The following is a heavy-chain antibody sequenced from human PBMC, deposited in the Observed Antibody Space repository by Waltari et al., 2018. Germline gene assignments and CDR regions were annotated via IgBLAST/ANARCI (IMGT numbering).Heavy chain of an antibody. V-gene: IGHV4-39*07. CDR2: IYYSWRT. J-gene: IGHJ6*02. CDR3: ARATYSSSSYGMDV. D-gene: IGHD6-6*01. Sequence: QVQLQESGPGLVKPSETLSLTCTVSGGSISSSSYYWGWIRPPPGKGLEWSVSIYYSWRTYSVPALRCLVTISVDASKNLFSLMLSSVTAADTAVYYCARATYSSSSYGMDVWGQGTTVTVSS. CDR1: GGSISSSSYY.